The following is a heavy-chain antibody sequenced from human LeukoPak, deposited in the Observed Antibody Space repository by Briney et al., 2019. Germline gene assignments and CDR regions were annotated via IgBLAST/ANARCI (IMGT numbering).Heavy chain of an antibody. J-gene: IGHJ4*02. CDR1: GYTFTSYD. CDR2: MNPNSGNT. CDR3: ARDTDIVGAPNPDY. D-gene: IGHD1-26*01. V-gene: IGHV1-8*03. Sequence: ASVKVSCKASGYTFTSYDINWVRQATGQGLEWMGWMNPNSGNTGYAQKFQGRVTITRNTSISTAYMELSSLRSEDTAVYYCARDTDIVGAPNPDYWGQGTLITVSS.